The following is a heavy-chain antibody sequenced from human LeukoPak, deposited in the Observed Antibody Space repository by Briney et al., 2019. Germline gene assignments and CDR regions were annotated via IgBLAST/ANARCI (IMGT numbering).Heavy chain of an antibody. CDR3: ARGGRIVVVPAARRGDAFDI. CDR2: ISAYNGNT. D-gene: IGHD2-2*01. J-gene: IGHJ3*02. V-gene: IGHV1-18*01. CDR1: GYTFTSYG. Sequence: ASVKVSCKASGYTFTSYGISWVRQAPGQGLEWMGWISAYNGNTNYAQKFQGRVTITADESTSTAYMELSSLRSEDTAVYYCARGGRIVVVPAARRGDAFDIWGQGTMVTVSS.